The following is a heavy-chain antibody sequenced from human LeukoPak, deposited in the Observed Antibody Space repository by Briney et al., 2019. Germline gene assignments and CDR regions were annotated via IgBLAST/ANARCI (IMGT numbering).Heavy chain of an antibody. V-gene: IGHV3-23*01. CDR2: IVGSGGST. Sequence: GGSLRLSCAASGFTFNNAWMSWVRQAPGKGLEWVSGIVGSGGSTYYADSVKGRFTISRDNSKSTLYLQMNSLRAEDTAVYYCARDLRLASFDYWGQGTLVTVSS. CDR1: GFTFNNAW. D-gene: IGHD1-26*01. J-gene: IGHJ4*02. CDR3: ARDLRLASFDY.